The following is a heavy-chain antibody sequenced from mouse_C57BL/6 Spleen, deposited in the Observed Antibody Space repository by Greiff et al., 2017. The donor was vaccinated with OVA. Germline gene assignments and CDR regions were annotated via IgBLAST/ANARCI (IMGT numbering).Heavy chain of an antibody. CDR3: ARPYDYDWFAY. Sequence: EVQLKESGGDLVKPGGSLKLSCAASGFTFSSYGMSWVRQTPDKRLEWVATISSGGSYTYYPDSVKGRFTISRDNAKNTLYLQMSSLKSEDTAMYYCARPYDYDWFAYWGQGTLVTVSA. CDR1: GFTFSSYG. V-gene: IGHV5-6*01. D-gene: IGHD2-4*01. J-gene: IGHJ3*01. CDR2: ISSGGSYT.